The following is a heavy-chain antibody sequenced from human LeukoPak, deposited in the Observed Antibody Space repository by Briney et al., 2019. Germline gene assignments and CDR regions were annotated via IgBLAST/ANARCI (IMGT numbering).Heavy chain of an antibody. CDR3: ARGVSRSGWYKANYYYYGMDV. V-gene: IGHV1-69*13. Sequence: SVKVSCKASGGTFSSYAISWVRQAPGQGLEWMGGIIPIVGTANYAQKFQGRVTITADESTSTAYMELSSLRSEDTAVYYCARGVSRSGWYKANYYYYGMDVWGQGTTVTVSS. CDR1: GGTFSSYA. J-gene: IGHJ6*02. CDR2: IIPIVGTA. D-gene: IGHD6-19*01.